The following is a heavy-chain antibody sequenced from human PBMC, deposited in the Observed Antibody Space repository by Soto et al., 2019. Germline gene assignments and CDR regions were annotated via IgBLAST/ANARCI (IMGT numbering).Heavy chain of an antibody. D-gene: IGHD5-18*01. Sequence: QVQLVESGGGVVPPGRSLRLSCAAAGFTFSSYGMHWVRQAPGKGLERVAVISYDGRNNFYADYVKGRYTISRDNSKGTVSLHMNRLRAEDTAVYFCTILAVDKDRVLDSWGQGTLVTVSA. J-gene: IGHJ4*02. CDR2: ISYDGRNN. CDR3: TILAVDKDRVLDS. CDR1: GFTFSSYG. V-gene: IGHV3-30*03.